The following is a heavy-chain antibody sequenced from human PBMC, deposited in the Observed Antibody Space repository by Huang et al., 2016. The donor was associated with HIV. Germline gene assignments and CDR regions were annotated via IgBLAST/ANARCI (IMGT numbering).Heavy chain of an antibody. CDR3: ARRYNWNYVAHGFDI. V-gene: IGHV3-21*06. D-gene: IGHD1-7*01. CDR1: GFTFSDYS. CDR2: IRGSSTYI. Sequence: EVQLVESGGGLVRPGGSLTLSCAASGFTFSDYSMSWVGQGPGKGLEWVSNIRGSSTYIYYVDSVKGRFAISRDNAKNLLFLQRNSLRAEDTALYYCARRYNWNYVAHGFDIWGQGTMVTVSS. J-gene: IGHJ3*02.